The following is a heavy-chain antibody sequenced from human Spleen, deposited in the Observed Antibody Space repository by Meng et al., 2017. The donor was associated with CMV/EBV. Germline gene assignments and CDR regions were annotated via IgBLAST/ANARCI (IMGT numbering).Heavy chain of an antibody. CDR2: ITSSSTDI. CDR1: EFTFSSYS. V-gene: IGHV3-21*04. Sequence: GGSLRLSCAASEFTFSSYSMHWVRQAPGKGLEWVSSITSSSTDIYYADSVKGRFTISRDNAKKSLYLQMNSLRAEDTAVYYCARDANRNSNYYYYYGMDVWGQGTTVAVSS. CDR3: ARDANRNSNYYYYYGMDV. D-gene: IGHD4-23*01. J-gene: IGHJ6*02.